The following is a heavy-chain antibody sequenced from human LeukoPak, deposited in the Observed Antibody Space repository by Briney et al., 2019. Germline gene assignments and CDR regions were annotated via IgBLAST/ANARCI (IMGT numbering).Heavy chain of an antibody. CDR3: AREADVRGIISYFDY. V-gene: IGHV5-51*01. D-gene: IGHD3-10*02. CDR1: GYSFTSYW. Sequence: GESLKISCKGSGYSFTSYWIGWVRQMPGKGLEWMGIIYPGDSDTRYSPSFQGQVTISADKSISTAYLQWSSLKASDTAMYYCAREADVRGIISYFDYWGQGTLVTVSS. J-gene: IGHJ4*02. CDR2: IYPGDSDT.